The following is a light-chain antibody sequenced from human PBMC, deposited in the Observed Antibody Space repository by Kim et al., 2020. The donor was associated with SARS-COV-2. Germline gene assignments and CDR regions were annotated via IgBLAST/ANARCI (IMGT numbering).Light chain of an antibody. CDR1: QSISSH. CDR3: QQSYITPFT. V-gene: IGKV1-39*01. CDR2: AAS. Sequence: DIQMTQSPSTLSASVGDRVTITCRTTQSISSHLNWYQQKPGRAPKLLISAASTLQGGVPSRFSGSGSETDFTLNISSLQPEDFATYFCQQSYITPFTFGPGTKVDI. J-gene: IGKJ3*01.